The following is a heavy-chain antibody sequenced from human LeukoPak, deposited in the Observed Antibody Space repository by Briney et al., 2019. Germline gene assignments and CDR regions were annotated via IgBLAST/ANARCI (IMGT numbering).Heavy chain of an antibody. D-gene: IGHD6-19*01. J-gene: IGHJ4*02. CDR2: IYYRGMT. CDR3: VRGDYSSGWHLDY. V-gene: IGHV4-30-4*07. CDR1: GGSVTSGGYA. Sequence: PSETLSLTCAVSGGSVTSGGYAWRWVRQPPGTGLEGVGYIYYRGMTYFNPSLKSRVSISVDTSKNQFSLKLTSVTIADTAVYYCVRGDYSSGWHLDYWGQGTLVTVSS.